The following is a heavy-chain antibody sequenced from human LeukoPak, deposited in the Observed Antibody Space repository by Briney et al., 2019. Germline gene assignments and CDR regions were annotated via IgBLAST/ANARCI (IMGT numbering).Heavy chain of an antibody. CDR2: IYYSGST. CDR1: GGSISSYY. CDR3: ARDQGNSGWSGWYYGMDV. J-gene: IGHJ6*02. V-gene: IGHV4-59*01. Sequence: SETLSLTCTVSGGSISSYYWSWIRQPPGKGLEWIGYIYYSGSTNYNPSLKSRVTISVDTSKNQFSLKLSSVTAAETAVYYCARDQGNSGWSGWYYGMDVWGQGTTVTVSS. D-gene: IGHD6-19*01.